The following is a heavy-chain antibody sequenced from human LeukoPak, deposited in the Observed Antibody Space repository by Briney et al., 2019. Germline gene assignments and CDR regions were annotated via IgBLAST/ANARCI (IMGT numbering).Heavy chain of an antibody. CDR1: RFTFSSYW. CDR3: AREGGSGWYGGNYFDY. D-gene: IGHD6-19*01. V-gene: IGHV3-7*01. CDR2: IKQDGSEK. J-gene: IGHJ4*02. Sequence: GGSLRLSCAASRFTFSSYWMSWVRQAPGKGLEWVANIKQDGSEKYYVDSVKGRFTISRDNAKNSLYLQMNSLRAEDTAVYYCAREGGSGWYGGNYFDYWGQGTLVTVSS.